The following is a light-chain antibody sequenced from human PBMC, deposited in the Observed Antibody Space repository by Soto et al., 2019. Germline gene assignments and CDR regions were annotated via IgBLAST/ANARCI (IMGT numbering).Light chain of an antibody. Sequence: EIVLTQSPATLSLSPGERATLSCRASQSVSSYLAWYQQKPGQAPRLLIYDASNRATGIPARFSGSGSGTDFTLTINSLEPEDFAVYYCQQYGSSGTFGQGTKVDIK. V-gene: IGKV3-11*01. J-gene: IGKJ1*01. CDR3: QQYGSSGT. CDR1: QSVSSY. CDR2: DAS.